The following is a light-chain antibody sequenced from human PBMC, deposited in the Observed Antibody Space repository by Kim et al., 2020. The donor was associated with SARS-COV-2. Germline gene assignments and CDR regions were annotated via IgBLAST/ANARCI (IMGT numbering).Light chain of an antibody. CDR3: LVLHNSAWV. J-gene: IGLJ3*02. CDR2: GAT. CDR1: GYH. V-gene: IGLV7-43*01. Sequence: PSLAVSPGGTFPLTCASGGYHPNWFQQKPAQPPRALIYGATRKHPWTPARFSGSLLGGKAALTVSSVQPEDEADYFCLVLHNSAWVFGGGTKLTVL.